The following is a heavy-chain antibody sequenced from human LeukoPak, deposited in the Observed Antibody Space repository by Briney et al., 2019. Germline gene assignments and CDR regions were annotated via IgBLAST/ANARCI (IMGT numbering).Heavy chain of an antibody. D-gene: IGHD6-13*01. CDR3: AKDGYSGRPLDY. CDR1: ILTYEDYV. V-gene: IGHV3-9*01. Sequence: SLSLPCAVSILTYEDYVMHWARDAPGRGLEGVSGISWNSGSIGYADSVKGRFTISRDNAKNSLYLEMNSLRVEDTALYYCAKDGYSGRPLDYWGEGTVVTVSS. J-gene: IGHJ4*02. CDR2: ISWNSGSI.